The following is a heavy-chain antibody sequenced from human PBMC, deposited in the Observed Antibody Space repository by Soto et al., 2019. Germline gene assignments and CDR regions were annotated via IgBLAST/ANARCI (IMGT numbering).Heavy chain of an antibody. Sequence: QVQLVQSGAEVKKPESSVKVSCKASGGTFSIYAISWVRQAPGQGLEWMGGIIPIFGTADYAQKFQGRVTITADESTSTAXMXXXXXXXXXXXXXXXXXXXXXXXYGXDVWGQGTTVTV. CDR2: IIPIFGTA. CDR3: XXXXXXXXYGXDV. CDR1: GGTFSIYA. J-gene: IGHJ6*02. V-gene: IGHV1-69*12.